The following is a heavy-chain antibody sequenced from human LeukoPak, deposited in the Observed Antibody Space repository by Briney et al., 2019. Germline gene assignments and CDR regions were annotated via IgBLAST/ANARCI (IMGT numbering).Heavy chain of an antibody. CDR1: GFTFSSYG. CDR2: IWYVGSNK. V-gene: IGHV3-33*01. D-gene: IGHD1-1*01. CDR3: ARDPTYLTTAPDY. J-gene: IGHJ4*02. Sequence: GGSLRLSCAASGFTFSSYGMHWVRQAPGKGLGWVAVIWYVGSNKYYADSGKGRFTISRDNAKNTLYLQMTSLRAENTAVYYCARDPTYLTTAPDYWGQGTLVTVSS.